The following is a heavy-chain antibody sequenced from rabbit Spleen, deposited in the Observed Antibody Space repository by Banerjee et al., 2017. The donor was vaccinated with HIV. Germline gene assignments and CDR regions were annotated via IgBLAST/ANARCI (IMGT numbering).Heavy chain of an antibody. V-gene: IGHV1S45*01. Sequence: QEQLEESGGDLVKPEGSLTLTCTASGFSFTSSYSMCWVRQAPGKGLEWIACIGAGVTYTTYYATWAKGRFTISKTSSTTVTLQMTSLTVADTATYFCARDTGSSFSSYGMDLWGPGTLVTVS. CDR3: ARDTGSSFSSYGMDL. CDR1: GFSFTSSYS. D-gene: IGHD8-1*01. J-gene: IGHJ6*01. CDR2: IGAGVTYTT.